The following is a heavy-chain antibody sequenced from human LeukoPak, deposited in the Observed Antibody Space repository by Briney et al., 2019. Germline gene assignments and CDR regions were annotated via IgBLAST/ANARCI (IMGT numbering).Heavy chain of an antibody. CDR1: GGSFSGYY. CDR2: INHSGST. V-gene: IGHV4-34*01. Sequence: SETLSLTCAVYGGSFSGYYWSWIRQPPGKGLEWIGEINHSGSTNYNPSLKSRVTISVDTSKNQFSLKLSSVTAADTAVYYCAVRGYSGYDQGSVDYWGQGTLVTVSS. D-gene: IGHD5-12*01. CDR3: AVRGYSGYDQGSVDY. J-gene: IGHJ4*02.